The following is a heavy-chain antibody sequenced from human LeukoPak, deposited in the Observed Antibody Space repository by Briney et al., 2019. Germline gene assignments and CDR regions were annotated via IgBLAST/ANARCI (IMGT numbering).Heavy chain of an antibody. CDR2: ISNDGSKK. V-gene: IGHV3-30*18. CDR1: GFTVSSNY. D-gene: IGHD5-18*01. Sequence: GGSLRLSCAASGFTVSSNYMSWVRQAPGKGLDWVAVISNDGSKKYYADSVKGRFTISRDNSKNTLSLQVSSLRTEDTAVYYCAKDRYSYAFEYSDSWGQGTLVTVSS. J-gene: IGHJ4*02. CDR3: AKDRYSYAFEYSDS.